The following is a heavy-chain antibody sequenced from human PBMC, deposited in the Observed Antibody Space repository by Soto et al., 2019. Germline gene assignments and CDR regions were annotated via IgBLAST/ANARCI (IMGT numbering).Heavy chain of an antibody. CDR3: ARAWVVVTAPDY. CDR2: INAGNGNT. V-gene: IGHV1-3*01. CDR1: GYTFTSYA. D-gene: IGHD2-21*02. Sequence: QVQLVQSGAEGKKPGASVKVSCKASGYTFTSYAMHWVRQAPGQRLEWMGWINAGNGNTKYSQKFQGRGTITRDTSASTAYMELSSLRSEDTAVYYCARAWVVVTAPDYWGQGTLVTVSS. J-gene: IGHJ4*02.